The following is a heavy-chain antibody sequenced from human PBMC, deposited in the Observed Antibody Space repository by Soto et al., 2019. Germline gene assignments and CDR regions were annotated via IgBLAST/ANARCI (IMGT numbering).Heavy chain of an antibody. Sequence: QVQLVQSGAEVKKPGSSVKVSCKASGGTFSSYAISWVRQAPGQGLEWMGGIIPIFGTANYAQKFQGRVTITADESTSTAYMELRSLRSEDTAVYYCASDGGPARQLSRPGDEFDYWGQGTLVTVYS. D-gene: IGHD2-15*01. CDR3: ASDGGPARQLSRPGDEFDY. CDR2: IIPIFGTA. J-gene: IGHJ4*02. CDR1: GGTFSSYA. V-gene: IGHV1-69*12.